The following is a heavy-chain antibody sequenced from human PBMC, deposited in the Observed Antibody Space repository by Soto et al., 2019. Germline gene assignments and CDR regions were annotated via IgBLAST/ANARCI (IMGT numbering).Heavy chain of an antibody. J-gene: IGHJ6*02. D-gene: IGHD2-21*02. Sequence: QITLKESGPTLVKPTQTLTLTCTFSAFSLSTGGVGVGWIRQPPGKALEWLALIYWDDDKRYSPSLSSRLTITKDTSKNQVVITMTNMDPVDTATYSCIQSRCGGDCLQSYASYYYYGMDVWGQGTTVTVSS. V-gene: IGHV2-5*02. CDR1: AFSLSTGGVG. CDR3: IQSRCGGDCLQSYASYYYYGMDV. CDR2: IYWDDDK.